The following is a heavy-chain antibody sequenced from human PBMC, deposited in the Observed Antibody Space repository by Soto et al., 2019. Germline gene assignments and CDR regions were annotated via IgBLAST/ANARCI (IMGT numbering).Heavy chain of an antibody. CDR3: ARGPFYDSVWGTYRYFDY. CDR1: GGSISSYY. Sequence: SETLSLTCTVSGGSISSYYWSWIRQPPGKGLEWIGYIYYSGTTNYNTSLKSRVTISVDTSKNQFSLKLSSVTAADTAVYYCARGPFYDSVWGTYRYFDYWGQGSLVTVSS. V-gene: IGHV4-59*01. D-gene: IGHD3-16*02. J-gene: IGHJ4*02. CDR2: IYYSGTT.